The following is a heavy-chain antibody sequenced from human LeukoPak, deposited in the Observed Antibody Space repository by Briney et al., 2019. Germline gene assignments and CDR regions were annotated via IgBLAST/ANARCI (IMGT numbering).Heavy chain of an antibody. CDR3: TREAKWLRDAFDI. Sequence: IRSKAYGGTTEYAASVKGRFTISRDDSKSIAYLQMNSLKTEDTAVYYCTREAKWLRDAFDIWGQGTMVTVSS. D-gene: IGHD3-22*01. J-gene: IGHJ3*02. CDR2: IRSKAYGGTT. V-gene: IGHV3-49*02.